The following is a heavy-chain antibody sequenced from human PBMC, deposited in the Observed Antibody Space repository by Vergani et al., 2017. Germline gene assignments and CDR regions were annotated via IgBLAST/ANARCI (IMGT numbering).Heavy chain of an antibody. Sequence: EVQLVQSGAEVKKPGESLKISCKGSGYSFTSYWICWVRQMPGKGLEWMGIIYPGDSDTRYSPSFQVQVTISADKSISTAYLQWSSLKASDTAMYYCARHRGWGLVVVAATPWYYYYGMDVWGQXP. J-gene: IGHJ6*02. CDR1: GYSFTSYW. CDR2: IYPGDSDT. CDR3: ARHRGWGLVVVAATPWYYYYGMDV. D-gene: IGHD2-15*01. V-gene: IGHV5-51*01.